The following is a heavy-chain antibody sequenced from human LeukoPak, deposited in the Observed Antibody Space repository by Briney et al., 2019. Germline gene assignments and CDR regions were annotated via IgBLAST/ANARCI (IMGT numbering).Heavy chain of an antibody. V-gene: IGHV3-21*06. J-gene: IGHJ4*02. Sequence: PGGSLRLSCAASGFTFNTYSMSWVRQAPGKGLEWVASIRSSGLYMYFADSVRGRFTISRDNAKNLLYLRMNNLRVEDTALYYCARDHGDSDYWGQGTLVTVSS. CDR1: GFTFNTYS. D-gene: IGHD2-21*01. CDR2: IRSSGLYM. CDR3: ARDHGDSDY.